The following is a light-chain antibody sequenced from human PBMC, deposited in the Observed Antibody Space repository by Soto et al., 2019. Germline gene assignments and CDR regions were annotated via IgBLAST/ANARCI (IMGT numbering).Light chain of an antibody. Sequence: QTVVTQEPSLTVSPGGTVTLTFASSTGAVTSGNYASWFQQFPGQPPRTLIYTTNNRHSWTPARFSGSLLGGRAALTLSGAQPEDEAEYYCLLYYGGAHLVFGGGTKLTVL. CDR1: TGAVTSGNY. V-gene: IGLV7-43*01. CDR2: TTN. CDR3: LLYYGGAHLV. J-gene: IGLJ3*02.